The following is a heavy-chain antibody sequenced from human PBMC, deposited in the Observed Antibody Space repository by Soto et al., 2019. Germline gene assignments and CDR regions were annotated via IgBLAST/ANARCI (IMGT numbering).Heavy chain of an antibody. Sequence: GGSLRLSCAASGFTFSSYWMSWVRQAPGKGLEWVANIKQDGSEKYYVDSVKGRFTISRDNAKNSLYLQMNSLRAEDTAVYYCASFFYYDYIWGSYRYTLDYWGQGTLVTVSS. CDR1: GFTFSSYW. CDR2: IKQDGSEK. CDR3: ASFFYYDYIWGSYRYTLDY. V-gene: IGHV3-7*01. D-gene: IGHD3-16*02. J-gene: IGHJ4*02.